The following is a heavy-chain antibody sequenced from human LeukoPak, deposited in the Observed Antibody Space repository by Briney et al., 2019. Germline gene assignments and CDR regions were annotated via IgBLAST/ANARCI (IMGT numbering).Heavy chain of an antibody. D-gene: IGHD3-22*01. Sequence: GESLKISCKGSGYSFTTYWIGWVRQMPGKGLECLGVIYPGDSDTRYSPSFQGQVTISADKSISTAYLQWSSLKASDTAMYYCARQVGSGYAWWFDPWGQGTLVTVSS. CDR2: IYPGDSDT. J-gene: IGHJ5*02. CDR1: GYSFTTYW. V-gene: IGHV5-51*01. CDR3: ARQVGSGYAWWFDP.